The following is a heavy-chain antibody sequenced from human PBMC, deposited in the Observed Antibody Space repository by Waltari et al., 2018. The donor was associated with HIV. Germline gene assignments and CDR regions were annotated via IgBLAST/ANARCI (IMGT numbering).Heavy chain of an antibody. D-gene: IGHD2-15*01. CDR2: IRSKANSYAT. Sequence: EVQLVESGGGLVQPGGSLKLSCAASGFTFSGSAMHWVRQASGNGLEWVGRIRSKANSYATAYAASVKGRFTISRDDSKNTAYLQMNSLKTEDTAVYYCTRRAPIGYCSGGSCYYYFDYWGQGTLVTVSS. CDR3: TRRAPIGYCSGGSCYYYFDY. J-gene: IGHJ4*02. CDR1: GFTFSGSA. V-gene: IGHV3-73*02.